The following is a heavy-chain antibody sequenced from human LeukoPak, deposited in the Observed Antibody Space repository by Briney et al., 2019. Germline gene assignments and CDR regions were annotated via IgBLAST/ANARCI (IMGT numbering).Heavy chain of an antibody. CDR3: ARGIAYYYDSSGYYYRSGYYYYYMDV. D-gene: IGHD3-22*01. CDR1: GGSISSYY. J-gene: IGHJ6*03. V-gene: IGHV4-59*01. CDR2: IYYSGST. Sequence: SETLSLTCTVSGGSISSYYWSWIRQPPGKGLEWIGYIYYSGSTNYNPSLKSRVTISVETSKNQFSLKLSSVTAADTAVYYCARGIAYYYDSSGYYYRSGYYYYYMDVWGKGTTVTISS.